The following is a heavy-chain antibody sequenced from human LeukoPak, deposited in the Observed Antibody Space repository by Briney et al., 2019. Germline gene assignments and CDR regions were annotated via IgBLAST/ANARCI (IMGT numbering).Heavy chain of an antibody. Sequence: GASVKVSCKASGYTFTSYGISWVRQAPGQGLEWMGGIIPIFGTANYAQKFQGRVTITADESTSTAYMELSSLRSEDTAVYYCARGSDTAMVEFDYWGQGTLVTVSS. V-gene: IGHV1-69*13. J-gene: IGHJ4*02. CDR1: GYTFTSYG. CDR2: IIPIFGTA. CDR3: ARGSDTAMVEFDY. D-gene: IGHD5-18*01.